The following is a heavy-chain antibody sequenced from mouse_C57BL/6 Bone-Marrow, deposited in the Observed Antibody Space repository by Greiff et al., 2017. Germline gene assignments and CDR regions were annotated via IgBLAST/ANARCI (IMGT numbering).Heavy chain of an antibody. CDR2: INPYNGGT. Sequence: EVQLQQSGPVLVKPGASVTMSCKASGYTFTDYYMNWVKQSHGKSLEWIGVINPYNGGTSYNQKFKGKATLTVDKSSSTAYMELNSLTSEDSAVYYCARLITTVDYCDYWGQGTTLTVAA. J-gene: IGHJ2*01. V-gene: IGHV1-19*01. CDR1: GYTFTDYY. D-gene: IGHD1-1*01. CDR3: ARLITTVDYCDY.